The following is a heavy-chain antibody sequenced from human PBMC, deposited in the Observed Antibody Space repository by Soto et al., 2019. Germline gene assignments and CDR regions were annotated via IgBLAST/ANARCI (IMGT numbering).Heavy chain of an antibody. J-gene: IGHJ4*02. V-gene: IGHV1-69*01. CDR2: IIPIFGTA. D-gene: IGHD4-17*01. CDR3: ARDRYGDYAPGRPFDY. CDR1: GGTFSSYA. Sequence: QVQLVQSGAEVKKPGSSVKVSCKASGGTFSSYAISWVRQAPGQGLEWMGGIIPIFGTANYAQKFQGRVTITAYESTSTAYMELSSLRSEDTAVYYCARDRYGDYAPGRPFDYWGQGTLVTVSS.